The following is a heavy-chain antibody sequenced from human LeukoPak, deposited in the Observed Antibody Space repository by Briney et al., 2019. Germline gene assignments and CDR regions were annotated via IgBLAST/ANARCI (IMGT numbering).Heavy chain of an antibody. V-gene: IGHV4-39*07. D-gene: IGHD3-9*01. CDR2: ISYSGST. Sequence: MSSETLSLTCTVSGGSISSNSYYWGWIRQPPGKGLEWIGSISYSGSTYYTPSLESRATISVDTSKKQFSLKLSSVTAADTAVYYCARVYYDILTGLKGVTYFDYWGQGTLVTVSS. CDR3: ARVYYDILTGLKGVTYFDY. J-gene: IGHJ4*02. CDR1: GGSISSNSYY.